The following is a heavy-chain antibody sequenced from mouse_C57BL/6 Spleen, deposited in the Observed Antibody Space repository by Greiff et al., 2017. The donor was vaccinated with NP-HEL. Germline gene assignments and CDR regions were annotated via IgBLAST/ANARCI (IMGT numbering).Heavy chain of an antibody. CDR2: ISDGGSYT. J-gene: IGHJ3*01. Sequence: EVMLVESGGGLVKPGGSLKLSCAASGFTFSSYAMSWVRQTPEKRLEWVATISDGGSYTYYPDNVKGRFTISRDNAKNNLYLQMRHLKSEDTSMYYCARASYYDYDGGPWFAYWGQGTLVTVSA. V-gene: IGHV5-4*03. D-gene: IGHD2-4*01. CDR3: ARASYYDYDGGPWFAY. CDR1: GFTFSSYA.